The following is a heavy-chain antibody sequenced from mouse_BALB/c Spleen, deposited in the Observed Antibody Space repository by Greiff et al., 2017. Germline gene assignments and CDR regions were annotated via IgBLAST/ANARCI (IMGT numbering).Heavy chain of an antibody. CDR1: GFTFSDYY. CDR3: ARDRPFAY. V-gene: IGHV5-4*02. CDR2: ISDGGSYT. J-gene: IGHJ3*01. Sequence: EVQLQESGGGLVKPGGSLKLSCAASGFTFSDYYMYWVRQTPEKRLEWVATISDGGSYTYYPDSVKGRFTISRDNAKNNLYLQMSSLKSEDTAMYYCARDRPFAYWGQGTLVTVSA.